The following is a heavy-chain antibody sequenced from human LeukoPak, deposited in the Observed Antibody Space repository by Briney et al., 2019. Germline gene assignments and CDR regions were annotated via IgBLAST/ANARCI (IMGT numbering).Heavy chain of an antibody. CDR3: AKDLSRAVAADWFDP. Sequence: PGGCLRLSRAASGFTFSNYDMSWVRQAPGKGLEWVSSISDSGGSTYYADPVKGRFTISRDNSKNTLYLQMTNLRAADTAVYYCAKDLSRAVAADWFDPWDQGSLVTVSS. V-gene: IGHV3-23*01. CDR1: GFTFSNYD. CDR2: ISDSGGST. J-gene: IGHJ5*02. D-gene: IGHD6-19*01.